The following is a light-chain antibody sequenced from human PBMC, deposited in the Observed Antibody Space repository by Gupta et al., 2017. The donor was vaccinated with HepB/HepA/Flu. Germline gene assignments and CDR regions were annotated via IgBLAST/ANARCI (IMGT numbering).Light chain of an antibody. CDR2: DTS. CDR1: TGAVTSGHF. V-gene: IGLV7-46*01. J-gene: IGLJ2*01. CDR3: LLTCSGDRPV. Sequence: VATQLPSLTASPGGTVTLTCGSSTGAVTSGHFPYWVHRKPGQAPRNLIYDTSNKPSWTPGRFSGSLVGEKAALTISGAQREDEAEYYRLLTCSGDRPVFGGGTKLTVL.